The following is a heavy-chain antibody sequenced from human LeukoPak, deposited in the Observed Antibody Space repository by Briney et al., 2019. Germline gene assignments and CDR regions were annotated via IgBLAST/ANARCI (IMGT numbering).Heavy chain of an antibody. CDR1: GFTFSSYA. Sequence: GGSLRLSCSASGFTFSSYAMHWVRQAPGKGLEWVAVISYDGSNKNYADSVKGRFTISRDNSKNTLYLQMNSLRAEDTAVYYCAKAAGIAVAGTGFDYWGQGTLVTVSS. J-gene: IGHJ4*02. CDR3: AKAAGIAVAGTGFDY. D-gene: IGHD6-19*01. V-gene: IGHV3-30-3*01. CDR2: ISYDGSNK.